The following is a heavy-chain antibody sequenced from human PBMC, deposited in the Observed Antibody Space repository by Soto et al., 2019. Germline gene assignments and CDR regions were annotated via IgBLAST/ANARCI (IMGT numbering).Heavy chain of an antibody. V-gene: IGHV3-23*01. CDR2: ISGSGGNT. D-gene: IGHD6-6*01. CDR1: GVTCSSYA. Sequence: VRSLRLACAASGVTCSSYAMSWVRQAPGKGLEWVSAISGSGGNTYYADSVKGRFTISRDNSKNTLYLQMNSLRAEDTAVYYCAKSITARPFDYWGQGALVTVSS. CDR3: AKSITARPFDY. J-gene: IGHJ4*02.